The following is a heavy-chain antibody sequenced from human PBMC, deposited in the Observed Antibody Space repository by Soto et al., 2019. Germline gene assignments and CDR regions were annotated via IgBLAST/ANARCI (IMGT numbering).Heavy chain of an antibody. D-gene: IGHD2-15*01. Sequence: QLQLQESGSGLVKPSQTLSLTCAVSGGSISSGGYSWSWIRQPPGKGLEWIGYIYHSGSPDYNPPLKSRVTISVERSKNQFSLKRSSVTAADTAVYYCARGQVVAAQHWGQGTLVTVSS. J-gene: IGHJ4*02. CDR1: GGSISSGGYS. CDR3: ARGQVVAAQH. V-gene: IGHV4-30-2*01. CDR2: IYHSGSP.